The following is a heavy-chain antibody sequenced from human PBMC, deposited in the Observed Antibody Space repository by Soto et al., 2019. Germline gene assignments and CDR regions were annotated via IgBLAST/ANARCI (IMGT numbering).Heavy chain of an antibody. CDR3: AKDARITMIVVVIQGDDFDI. CDR1: GFTFSSYA. J-gene: IGHJ3*02. D-gene: IGHD3-22*01. Sequence: GGSLRLSCAASGFTFSSYAMSWVRQAPGKGLEWVSAISGSGGSTYYADSVKGRFTISRDNSKNTLYLQMNSLRAEDTAVYYCAKDARITMIVVVIQGDDFDIWGQGTMVTVSS. CDR2: ISGSGGST. V-gene: IGHV3-23*01.